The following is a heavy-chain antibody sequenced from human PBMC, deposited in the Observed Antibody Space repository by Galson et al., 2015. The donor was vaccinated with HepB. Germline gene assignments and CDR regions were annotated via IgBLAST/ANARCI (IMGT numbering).Heavy chain of an antibody. CDR3: ARDHPHYDFWSAPGYYYYGMDV. D-gene: IGHD3-3*01. CDR2: ISWNSGSI. Sequence: SLRLSCAASGFTFDDYAMHWVRQAPGKGLEWVSGISWNSGSIGYADSVKGRFTISRDNAKNSLYLQMNSLRAEDTAVYYCARDHPHYDFWSAPGYYYYGMDVWGQGTTVTVSS. J-gene: IGHJ6*02. CDR1: GFTFDDYA. V-gene: IGHV3-9*01.